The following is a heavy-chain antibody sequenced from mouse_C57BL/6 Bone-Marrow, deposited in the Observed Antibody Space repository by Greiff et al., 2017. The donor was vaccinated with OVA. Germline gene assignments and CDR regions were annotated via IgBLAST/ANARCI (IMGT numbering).Heavy chain of an antibody. CDR1: GFNIKNTY. CDR3: ASNYYGSSYGLYYAMDY. Sequence: EVQLQQSVAELVRPGASVKLSCTASGFNIKNTYMHWVKQRPEQGLEWIGRIDPANGNTKYAPKFQGKATITADTSSNTAYLQLSSLTSEDTAIYYCASNYYGSSYGLYYAMDYWGQGTSVTVSS. J-gene: IGHJ4*01. V-gene: IGHV14-3*01. D-gene: IGHD1-1*01. CDR2: IDPANGNT.